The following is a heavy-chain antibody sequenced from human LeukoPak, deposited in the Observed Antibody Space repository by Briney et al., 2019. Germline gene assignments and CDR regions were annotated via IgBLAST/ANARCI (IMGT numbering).Heavy chain of an antibody. Sequence: GGSLRLSCAASGFTFSSYWMHWVRQAPGKGLVWVSRITTDGSSTSYADSVKGRFTISRDNAKNTLYLQMNSLRAEDTAVYYCARVGDCSGGSCFSYYYYYMDVRGKGTTVTVSS. J-gene: IGHJ6*03. V-gene: IGHV3-74*01. CDR3: ARVGDCSGGSCFSYYYYYMDV. CDR2: ITTDGSST. D-gene: IGHD2-15*01. CDR1: GFTFSSYW.